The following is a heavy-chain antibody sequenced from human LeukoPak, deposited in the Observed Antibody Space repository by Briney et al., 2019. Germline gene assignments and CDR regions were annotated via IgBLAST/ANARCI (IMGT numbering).Heavy chain of an antibody. V-gene: IGHV3-33*01. CDR2: IWYDGSNK. CDR1: GFTFSSYG. CDR3: ARDPTLYYGSGTGMDV. J-gene: IGHJ6*04. Sequence: GGSLRLSCAASGFTFSSYGMHWVRQAPGKGLEWVAVIWYDGSNKYYADSVEGRFTISRDNSKNTLYLQMNSLRAEDTAVYYCARDPTLYYGSGTGMDVWGKGTTVTVSS. D-gene: IGHD3-10*01.